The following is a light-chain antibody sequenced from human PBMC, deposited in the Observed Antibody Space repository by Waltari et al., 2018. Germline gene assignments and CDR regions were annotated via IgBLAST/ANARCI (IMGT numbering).Light chain of an antibody. Sequence: QSVLTQPPSVSAAPGRTVTISCSGSTSNIGNNYVSWYQQVPGAAPKVFIYETEKRPSGIPDRFSGSKSGTSASLGITGLQTGDEAAYYCGTWDNNLSALVFGGGTKLTVL. CDR3: GTWDNNLSALV. V-gene: IGLV1-51*02. J-gene: IGLJ2*01. CDR1: TSNIGNNY. CDR2: ETE.